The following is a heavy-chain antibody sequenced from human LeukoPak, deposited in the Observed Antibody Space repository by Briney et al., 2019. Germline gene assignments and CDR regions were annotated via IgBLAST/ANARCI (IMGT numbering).Heavy chain of an antibody. CDR2: ISGSSGSGRT. CDR3: ANSLVGATRGY. Sequence: GGSLRLSCVASGITFSSYAMSWVRQAPGKGLEWVSGISGSSGSGRTHYIDSVKGRFIISRDNSKNTLYLQMNSLRAEDTAVYYCANSLVGATRGYWGQGALVTVSS. CDR1: GITFSSYA. D-gene: IGHD1-26*01. V-gene: IGHV3-23*01. J-gene: IGHJ4*02.